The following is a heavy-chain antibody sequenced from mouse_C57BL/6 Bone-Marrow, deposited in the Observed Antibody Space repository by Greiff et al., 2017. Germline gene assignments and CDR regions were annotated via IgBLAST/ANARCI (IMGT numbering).Heavy chain of an antibody. CDR3: ARPGFDY. CDR1: GFNIKNTH. V-gene: IGHV14-3*01. CDR2: IDPANGNT. J-gene: IGHJ2*01. Sequence: EVQLQQSVAELVRPGASVKLSCTASGFNIKNTHMHWVKQRPEQGLEWIGRIDPANGNTKYAPKFQGKATITADTSSITAYLQLSSLTSEDTAIYYCARPGFDYWGQGTTLTVSS.